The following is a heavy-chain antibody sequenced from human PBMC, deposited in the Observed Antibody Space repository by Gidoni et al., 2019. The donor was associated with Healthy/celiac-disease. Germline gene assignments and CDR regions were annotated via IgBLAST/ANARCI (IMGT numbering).Heavy chain of an antibody. CDR1: GGSFSGYY. CDR3: ARLFRIAAAGGIDY. CDR2: INHSGST. D-gene: IGHD6-13*01. J-gene: IGHJ4*02. Sequence: QVQLQQWGAGLLKPSETLSLTCAVYGGSFSGYYWSWIRQPPGKGLEWIGEINHSGSTNYNPSLKSRVTISVDTSKNQFSLKLSSVTAADTAVYYCARLFRIAAAGGIDYWGQGTLVTVSS. V-gene: IGHV4-34*01.